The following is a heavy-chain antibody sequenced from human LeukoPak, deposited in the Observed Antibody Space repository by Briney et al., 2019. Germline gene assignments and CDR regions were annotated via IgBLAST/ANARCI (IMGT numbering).Heavy chain of an antibody. CDR1: GSNFTNYW. CDR2: IFPGDSDT. J-gene: IGHJ3*02. D-gene: IGHD2-15*01. V-gene: IGHV5-51*03. Sequence: GASLKISCKTSGSNFTNYWIAWVRQVPAKGRAWMGIIFPGDSDTRYSPSFQGQVTISADKSFSAAYLQWSSLKASDTAMYYCAKTLVVAATPDTFDIWGQGTMVTVSS. CDR3: AKTLVVAATPDTFDI.